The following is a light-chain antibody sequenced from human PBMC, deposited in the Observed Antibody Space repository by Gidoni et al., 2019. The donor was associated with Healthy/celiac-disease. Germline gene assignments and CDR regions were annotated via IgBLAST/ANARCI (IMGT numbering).Light chain of an antibody. V-gene: IGKV3-11*01. CDR2: DAS. CDR3: QQCGNWPQT. J-gene: IGKJ1*01. Sequence: EIVLTHSPAPLSLSPGERATLSCRARQCVSSYLAWYQQKLGQAPRLLIYDASNRATGIPARFSGSGSGTDFTLTISRLEPEDFAVYYCQQCGNWPQTFGQGTKVEIK. CDR1: QCVSSY.